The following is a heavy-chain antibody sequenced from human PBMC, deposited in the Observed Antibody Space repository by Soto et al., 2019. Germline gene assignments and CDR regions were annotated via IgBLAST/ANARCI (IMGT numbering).Heavy chain of an antibody. V-gene: IGHV4-59*08. CDR3: ARLQLAAAGYYFDY. D-gene: IGHD6-13*01. CDR2: IYYSGSS. CDR1: GGSISSYY. J-gene: IGHJ4*02. Sequence: SETLSLTCTVSGGSISSYYWSWIRQPPGKGLEWIGYIYYSGSSNHNPSLKSRVTISVDTSKNQFSLKLSSVTAADTAVYYCARLQLAAAGYYFDYWGQGTLVTVSS.